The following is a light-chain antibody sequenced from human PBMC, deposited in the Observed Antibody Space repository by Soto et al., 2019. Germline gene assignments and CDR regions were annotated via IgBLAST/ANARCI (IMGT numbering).Light chain of an antibody. CDR1: SSDVCGYNY. V-gene: IGLV2-14*01. J-gene: IGLJ2*01. Sequence: QSALTQPASVSGSPGQSITISCSGTSSDVCGYNYFSWYQQHPGKAPKLMIYGVSNRPSGVSNRFSGSKSGNTASLTISGLQAEDEADYYCSSYTSSSTLVVFGGGTTLTVL. CDR2: GVS. CDR3: SSYTSSSTLVV.